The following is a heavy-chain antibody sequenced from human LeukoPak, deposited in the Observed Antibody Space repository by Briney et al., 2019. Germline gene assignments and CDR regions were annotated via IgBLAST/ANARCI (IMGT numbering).Heavy chain of an antibody. CDR2: INTNTGNP. Sequence: ASVKVSCKASGYTFTTYAMNWVRQAPGQGLEWMGWINTNTGNPTYAQGFTGRFVFSLDTSVSTAYLQISSLKADDTAVHYCARANLWFGELGWIDPWGQGTQVTVSS. V-gene: IGHV7-4-1*02. D-gene: IGHD3-10*01. CDR3: ARANLWFGELGWIDP. CDR1: GYTFTTYA. J-gene: IGHJ5*02.